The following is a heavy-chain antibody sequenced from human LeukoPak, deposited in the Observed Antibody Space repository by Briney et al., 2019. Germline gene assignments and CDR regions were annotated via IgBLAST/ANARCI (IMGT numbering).Heavy chain of an antibody. CDR3: ARVVSSGYYGVDY. CDR1: GFTFSDYY. CDR2: ISSSGSTI. D-gene: IGHD3-22*01. Sequence: PGGSLRLSCAASGFTFSDYYMSWIRQAPGKGLEWVSYISSSGSTIYYADSVKGRFTISRDNAKSSLYLQMNSLRAEDTAVYYCARVVSSGYYGVDYWGQGTLVTVSS. J-gene: IGHJ4*02. V-gene: IGHV3-11*01.